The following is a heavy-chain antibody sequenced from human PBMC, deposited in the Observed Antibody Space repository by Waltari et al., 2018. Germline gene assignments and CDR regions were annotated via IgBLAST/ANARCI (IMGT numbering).Heavy chain of an antibody. CDR1: GFTFSSYS. D-gene: IGHD3-22*01. J-gene: IGHJ4*02. Sequence: EVQLVESGGGLVKPGGSLRLSCAASGFTFSSYSMNWVRQAQGKGLEWVSSISSSSSYIYYADSVKGRFTISRDNAKNSLYLQMNSLRAEDTAVYYCARDSIASSGYRYYFDYWGQGTLVTVSS. CDR3: ARDSIASSGYRYYFDY. V-gene: IGHV3-21*01. CDR2: ISSSSSYI.